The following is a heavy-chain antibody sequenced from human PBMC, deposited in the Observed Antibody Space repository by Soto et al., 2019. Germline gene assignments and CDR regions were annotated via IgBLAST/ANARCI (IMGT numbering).Heavy chain of an antibody. D-gene: IGHD2-2*02. J-gene: IGHJ4*02. V-gene: IGHV3-48*02. CDR3: ASLRGDCSSTSCYSDFDY. CDR2: ISTSSRTI. Sequence: EVQLVESGGGLVQPGGSLRLSCAASGFTFSTYDMNWVRQAPGKGLEWVSYISTSSRTIYYADSVKGRFTISRDNAKNSLYLQMDSLRDEDTAVYYCASLRGDCSSTSCYSDFDYWGQGPLVTVSS. CDR1: GFTFSTYD.